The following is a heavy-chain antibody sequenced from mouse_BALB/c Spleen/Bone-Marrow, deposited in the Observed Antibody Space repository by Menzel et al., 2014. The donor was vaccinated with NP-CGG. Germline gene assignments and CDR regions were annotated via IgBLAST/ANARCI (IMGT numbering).Heavy chain of an antibody. CDR1: GFNIKDTY. D-gene: IGHD2-2*01. CDR3: ARVNPWYFDV. Sequence: EVQLQQSGAELVKPGASVQLPCTASGFNIKDTYIHWVMQRPEQGLAWIGRIDPASGDTKFDPKFQGKATITADTSSNXAYLQVTSLTSEDTAVYYCARVNPWYFDVWGAGTTVTVSS. V-gene: IGHV14-3*02. J-gene: IGHJ1*01. CDR2: IDPASGDT.